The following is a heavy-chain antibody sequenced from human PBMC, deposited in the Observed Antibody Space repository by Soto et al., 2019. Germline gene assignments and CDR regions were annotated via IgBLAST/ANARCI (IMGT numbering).Heavy chain of an antibody. CDR2: ISYDGSNK. V-gene: IGHV3-30-3*01. D-gene: IGHD3-22*01. Sequence: QVQLVESGGGVVQPGRSLRLFCAASGFTFSSYAMHWVRQAPGKGLEWVAVISYDGSNKYYADSVKGRFTISRDNSKNTLYLQMNSLRAEDTAVYYCARDLDGSMIVVVKYGMDVWGQGTTVTVSS. CDR3: ARDLDGSMIVVVKYGMDV. J-gene: IGHJ6*02. CDR1: GFTFSSYA.